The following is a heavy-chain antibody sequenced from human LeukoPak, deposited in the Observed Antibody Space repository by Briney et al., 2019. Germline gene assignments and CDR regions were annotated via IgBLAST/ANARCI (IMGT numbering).Heavy chain of an antibody. V-gene: IGHV3-74*01. CDR2: NNGDGSTT. J-gene: IGHJ4*02. D-gene: IGHD1-26*01. Sequence: GGSPRLSCVASGFSLSGYWMYWVRQAPGKGLMYISRNNGDGSTTNYADVVKGRFTMSRDNVKNTLYLQMNSLRVEDTAVYYCARDRGVGAFDYWGQGTLVTVSS. CDR1: GFSLSGYW. CDR3: ARDRGVGAFDY.